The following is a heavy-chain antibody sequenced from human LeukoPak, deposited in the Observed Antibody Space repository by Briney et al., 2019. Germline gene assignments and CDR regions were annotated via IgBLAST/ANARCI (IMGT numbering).Heavy chain of an antibody. CDR1: GFTFSGYG. Sequence: PGRSLRLSCTASGFTFSGYGMHWVRQAPGKGLEWVANIDQDGSVKYYVDSVKGRFTISRDNAKNSLYLQMNSLRAEDTAVYYCARDLSSLAPSFANWGQGTLVTVSS. CDR2: IDQDGSVK. J-gene: IGHJ4*02. V-gene: IGHV3-7*04. CDR3: ARDLSSLAPSFAN. D-gene: IGHD6-19*01.